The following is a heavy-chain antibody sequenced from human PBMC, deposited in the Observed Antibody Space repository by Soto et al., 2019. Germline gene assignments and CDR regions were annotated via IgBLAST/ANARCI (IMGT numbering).Heavy chain of an antibody. CDR3: ARERGEWFGDLLRHGWFDX. CDR1: GGSISDYY. Sequence: SETLSLTCTVSGGSISDYYWSWIRQPPGKGLEWILYILYTGYTNYNPALKSRITISIDTSRNQLSLRLSSVTAAETAVYYCARERGEWFGDLLRHGWFDXWSQVTRVTASX. D-gene: IGHD3-10*01. V-gene: IGHV4-59*01. CDR2: ILYTGYT. J-gene: IGHJ5*02.